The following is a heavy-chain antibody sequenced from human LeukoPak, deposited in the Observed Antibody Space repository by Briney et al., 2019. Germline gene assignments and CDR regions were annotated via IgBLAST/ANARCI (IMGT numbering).Heavy chain of an antibody. CDR2: IWYDGSNK. Sequence: GRSLRLSCAASGFTFSSYGMHWVRQAPGKGLEWVAVIWYDGSNKYYADSVKGRFTISRDNSKNTLYLQMNSLRAEDTAVYYCARDHSGSYQRAFDIWGQGTMVTVSS. CDR1: GFTFSSYG. CDR3: ARDHSGSYQRAFDI. D-gene: IGHD1-26*01. V-gene: IGHV3-33*01. J-gene: IGHJ3*02.